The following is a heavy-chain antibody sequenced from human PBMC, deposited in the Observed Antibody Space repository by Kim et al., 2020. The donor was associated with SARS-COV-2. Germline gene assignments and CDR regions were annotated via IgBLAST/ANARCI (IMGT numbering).Heavy chain of an antibody. J-gene: IGHJ5*02. D-gene: IGHD2-15*01. V-gene: IGHV3-21*01. CDR3: ARERGGGVSEP. Sequence: YNANPVKGRFNISRDNATNSLYLQMNSLRAEDTAVYYCARERGGGVSEPWGQGTLVTVSS.